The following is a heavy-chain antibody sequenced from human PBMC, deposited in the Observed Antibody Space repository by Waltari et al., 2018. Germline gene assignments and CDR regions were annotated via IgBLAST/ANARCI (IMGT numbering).Heavy chain of an antibody. J-gene: IGHJ4*02. Sequence: EVQLLESGGDLVQPGGSLSLSCAASGITFSNFPITWVRLAPGTGLGWVSAITVGDDAHYADSLRGRFTISRDSSKDTVHLQMNGLRVEDTAIYYCATPFYNWDDPLHSWGQGTPVTVSS. D-gene: IGHD1-20*01. V-gene: IGHV3-23*01. CDR2: ITVGDDA. CDR3: ATPFYNWDDPLHS. CDR1: GITFSNFP.